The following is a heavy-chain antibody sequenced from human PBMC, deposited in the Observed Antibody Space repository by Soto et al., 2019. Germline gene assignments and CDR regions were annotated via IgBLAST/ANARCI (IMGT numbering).Heavy chain of an antibody. CDR3: ARVNYDILTGGNCFDP. Sequence: SLTCTVSGGSISSYSWCWIRQPPGKGLEWIGYIYYSGSTNYNPSLKSRVTISVDTSKNQFSLKLSSVTAADTAVYYCARVNYDILTGGNCFDPWGQGTLVTVSS. CDR2: IYYSGST. CDR1: GGSISSYS. V-gene: IGHV4-59*01. J-gene: IGHJ5*02. D-gene: IGHD3-9*01.